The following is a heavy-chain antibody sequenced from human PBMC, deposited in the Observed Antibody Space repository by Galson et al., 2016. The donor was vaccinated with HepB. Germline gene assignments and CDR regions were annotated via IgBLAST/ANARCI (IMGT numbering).Heavy chain of an antibody. CDR2: ISSSGSTI. Sequence: SLRLSCAASGFTFSSYEMNWVRQAPGKGLEWVSYISSSGSTIYYADSVKGRFTISRDNAKSSLYLQMNSLRAEDTAVYYCAREYSYGYYYFYGVDVWGQGTTVTVSS. CDR3: AREYSYGYYYFYGVDV. J-gene: IGHJ6*02. D-gene: IGHD5-18*01. V-gene: IGHV3-48*03. CDR1: GFTFSSYE.